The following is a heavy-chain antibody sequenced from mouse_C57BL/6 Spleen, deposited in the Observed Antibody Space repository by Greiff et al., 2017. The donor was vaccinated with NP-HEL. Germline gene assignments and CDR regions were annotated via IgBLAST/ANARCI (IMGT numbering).Heavy chain of an antibody. CDR2: IYPRSGNT. D-gene: IGHD1-1*01. CDR1: GYTFSSYG. V-gene: IGHV1-81*01. CDR3: ARSRDVLFRDFDY. J-gene: IGHJ2*01. Sequence: VQLQQSGAELARPGASVKLSCKASGYTFSSYGISWVKQRTGQGLEWIGEIYPRSGNTYYNEKFKGKATLTADKSSSTAYMELRSLTSEDSAVYFCARSRDVLFRDFDYWGQGTTLTVSS.